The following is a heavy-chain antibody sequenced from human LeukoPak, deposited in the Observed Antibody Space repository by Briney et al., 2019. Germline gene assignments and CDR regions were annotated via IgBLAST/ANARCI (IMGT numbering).Heavy chain of an antibody. Sequence: SETLSLTCTVSGYSISSGYYWGWIRQPPGKGLEWIGSIYHSGSTYYNPSLKSRVTISVDTSKNQFSLKLSSVTAADTAVYYCARVGGYDYYRRYYFDYWGQETLVTVSS. V-gene: IGHV4-38-2*02. D-gene: IGHD5-12*01. CDR2: IYHSGST. CDR1: GYSISSGYY. J-gene: IGHJ4*02. CDR3: ARVGGYDYYRRYYFDY.